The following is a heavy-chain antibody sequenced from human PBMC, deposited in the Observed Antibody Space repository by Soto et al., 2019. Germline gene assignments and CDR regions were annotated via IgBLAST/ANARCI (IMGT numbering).Heavy chain of an antibody. CDR3: AKEGGLSGSYYISSSYYFDY. CDR1: GFTFSSYG. CDR2: ISYDGSNT. J-gene: IGHJ4*02. D-gene: IGHD1-26*01. Sequence: QVQLVESGGGVVQPGRSLRLSCAASGFTFSSYGMHWVRQAPGKGLEWVAIISYDGSNTYYADSVKGRFTISRDNSKNPLYLQMTSLRAEDTSVYYCAKEGGLSGSYYISSSYYFDYWGQGTLVTVSS. V-gene: IGHV3-30*18.